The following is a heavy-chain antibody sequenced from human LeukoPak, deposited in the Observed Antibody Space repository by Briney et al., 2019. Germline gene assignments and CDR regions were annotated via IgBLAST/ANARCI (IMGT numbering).Heavy chain of an antibody. V-gene: IGHV3-23*01. CDR1: GFTFSHHA. J-gene: IGHJ4*02. CDR2: TGLNSVNT. D-gene: IGHD5-24*01. Sequence: GGSLRLSCAASGFTFSHHAMSWVRQAPGKGLEWVSTTGLNSVNTLCAESVQGRFSISRDNSKNTLDLQMDNPRVDDTAVYYCAKGDDIGKHPTRAYYFDTWGQGTLVTVSS. CDR3: AKGDDIGKHPTRAYYFDT.